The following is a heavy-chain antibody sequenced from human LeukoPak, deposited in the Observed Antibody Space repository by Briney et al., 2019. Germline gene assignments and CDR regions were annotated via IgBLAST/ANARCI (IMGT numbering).Heavy chain of an antibody. D-gene: IGHD4-17*01. CDR1: GLTSRSYA. CDR2: ISGSDGTT. V-gene: IGHV3-23*01. Sequence: GGSLRLSCAASGLTSRSYAMSWVRQAPGKGLEWVSTISGSDGTTYYADSVEGRFTISRDNSKNTLYLQMNSLRAEDTAVYYCAKDFWVYGDYDVNWFDPWGQGTLVTVSS. CDR3: AKDFWVYGDYDVNWFDP. J-gene: IGHJ5*02.